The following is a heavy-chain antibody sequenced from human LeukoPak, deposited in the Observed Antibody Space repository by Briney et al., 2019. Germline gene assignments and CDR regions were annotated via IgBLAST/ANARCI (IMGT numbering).Heavy chain of an antibody. CDR2: IYHSGST. Sequence: PSETLSLTCTVSGYSISSGYYWGWIRQPPGKGLEWIGSIYHSGSTYYNPSLKSRVTISVDTSKNQFSLKLSSVTAADTAVYYCARSSAWGPFDYWGQGTLVTVSS. D-gene: IGHD3-10*01. CDR1: GYSISSGYY. J-gene: IGHJ4*02. CDR3: ARSSAWGPFDY. V-gene: IGHV4-38-2*02.